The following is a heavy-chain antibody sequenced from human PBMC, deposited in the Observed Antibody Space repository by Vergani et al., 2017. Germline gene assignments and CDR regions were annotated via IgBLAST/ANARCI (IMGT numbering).Heavy chain of an antibody. CDR3: AKGEYYHDSSGYYPAEYFQH. J-gene: IGHJ1*01. V-gene: IGHV3-23*01. CDR2: ISGSGGST. Sequence: EVQLLESGGGLVQPGGSLRLSCAASGFTFSSYAMSWVRQAPGKGLEWVSAISGSGGSTYYADSVKGRFTISRDNSKNTLYRQMNSLRAEDTAVYYCAKGEYYHDSSGYYPAEYFQHWGQGTLVTVSS. D-gene: IGHD3-22*01. CDR1: GFTFSSYA.